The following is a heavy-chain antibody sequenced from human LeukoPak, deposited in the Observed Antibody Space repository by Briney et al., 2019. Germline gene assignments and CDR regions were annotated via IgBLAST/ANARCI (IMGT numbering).Heavy chain of an antibody. D-gene: IGHD6-19*01. CDR3: ANPPVVIAVAGTSDY. CDR1: GFTFSSYA. CDR2: ISGSGGST. J-gene: IGHJ4*02. V-gene: IGHV3-23*01. Sequence: GGSLRLSCAASGFTFSSYAMSWVRQAPGKGLEWVSAISGSGGSTYYADSVKGRFTISRDNSKNTLYLQMNSLRAEDTAVYYCANPPVVIAVAGTSDYWGQGTLVTVSS.